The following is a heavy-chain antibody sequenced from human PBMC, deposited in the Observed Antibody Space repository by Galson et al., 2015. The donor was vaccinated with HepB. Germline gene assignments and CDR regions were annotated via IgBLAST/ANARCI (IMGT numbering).Heavy chain of an antibody. V-gene: IGHV3-30*02. CDR2: IRYDGSNK. Sequence: SLRLSCAASGFTFSTCGMHWGRQAPGKGLEWVAFIRYDGSNKYYADSVKGRFTISRDNSKNTLYLQMNSLGAEDTAVYYCAKGGRYFDWSTDDFDYWGQGTLFTVSS. CDR1: GFTFSTCG. CDR3: AKGGRYFDWSTDDFDY. D-gene: IGHD3-9*01. J-gene: IGHJ4*02.